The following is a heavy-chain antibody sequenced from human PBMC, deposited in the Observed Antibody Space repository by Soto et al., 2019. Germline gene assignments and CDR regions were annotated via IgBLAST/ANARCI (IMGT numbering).Heavy chain of an antibody. Sequence: PGGSLRLSCAASGFTFSSYTMNWVRQAPGKGLEWVSTIIGSGGRTYYADSVKGRFTISRDDSKNTLYLQMNSLRVEDTAVYYCAKNGSPWGQGTLVTVSS. CDR2: IIGSGGRT. J-gene: IGHJ5*02. CDR1: GFTFSSYT. V-gene: IGHV3-23*01. D-gene: IGHD2-2*03. CDR3: AKNGSP.